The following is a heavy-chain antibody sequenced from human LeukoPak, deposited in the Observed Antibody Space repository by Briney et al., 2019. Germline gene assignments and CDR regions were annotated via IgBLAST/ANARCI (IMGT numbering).Heavy chain of an antibody. D-gene: IGHD3-22*01. V-gene: IGHV3-23*01. CDR3: AKDRHPYYYDSSGYWVGNWFDP. CDR2: ISGSGGST. J-gene: IGHJ5*02. Sequence: GGSLRLSCAASGFTFSSYAMSWVRQAPGKGLEGVSAISGSGGSTYYADSVKGRFTISRDNSKNTLYLQMNSLRAEDTAVYYCAKDRHPYYYDSSGYWVGNWFDPWGQGTLVTVSS. CDR1: GFTFSSYA.